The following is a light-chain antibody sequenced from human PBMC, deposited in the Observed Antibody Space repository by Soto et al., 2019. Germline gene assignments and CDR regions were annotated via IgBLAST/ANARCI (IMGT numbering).Light chain of an antibody. Sequence: TQSPGTLSLSPGERATLSCRASQSVSSSYLAWYQQKPGQAPRLLIYGTSIRASGVPERFSGGGSGTDFTLTITRLEPEDFAVYYCQQYGSSLFTFGPGTKVDIK. J-gene: IGKJ3*01. V-gene: IGKV3-20*01. CDR1: QSVSSSY. CDR3: QQYGSSLFT. CDR2: GTS.